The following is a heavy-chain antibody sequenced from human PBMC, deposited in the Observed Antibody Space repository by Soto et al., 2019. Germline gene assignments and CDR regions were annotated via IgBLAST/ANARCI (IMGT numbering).Heavy chain of an antibody. CDR1: GGSVNGYY. CDR3: ATRITVFGLLIPPFDP. V-gene: IGHV4-34*01. Sequence: SETLSLTCAVYGGSVNGYYWNWILQPPGKGLEWIGEINHTGGTHYNPSLESRVTMSVDTSKNQFSLRLSSVTAADTAIYYCATRITVFGLLIPPFDPWGQGTQVTVSS. CDR2: INHTGGT. J-gene: IGHJ5*02. D-gene: IGHD3-3*01.